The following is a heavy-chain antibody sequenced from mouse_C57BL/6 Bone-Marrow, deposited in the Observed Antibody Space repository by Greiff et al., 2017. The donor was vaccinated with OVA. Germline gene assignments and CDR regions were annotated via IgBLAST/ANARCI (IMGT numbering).Heavy chain of an antibody. V-gene: IGHV1-42*01. CDR2: INPSTGGT. CDR1: GYSFTGYY. CDR3: ARGQLSRFAY. Sequence: VQLQQSGPELVKPGASVKISCKASGYSFTGYYMNWVKQSPEKSLEWIGEINPSTGGTTYNQKFKAKATLTVDKSSSTAYMQLKSLTSADSAVYYWARGQLSRFAYWGQGTLVTVSA. D-gene: IGHD3-3*01. J-gene: IGHJ3*01.